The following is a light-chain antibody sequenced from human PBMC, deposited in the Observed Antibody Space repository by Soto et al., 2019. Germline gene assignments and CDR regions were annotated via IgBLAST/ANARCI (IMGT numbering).Light chain of an antibody. J-gene: IGKJ5*01. Sequence: EIVLTQSPATLSVSPGERATLSCRASQNIDNKLVWYQQKPGQAPSLLLSNAVTRAPGIPARFSGSGFGTEFTLTISSLQPDDFATYYCQQYKSWWPITFGQGTRLEI. CDR3: QQYKSWWPIT. CDR1: QNIDNK. CDR2: NAV. V-gene: IGKV3-15*01.